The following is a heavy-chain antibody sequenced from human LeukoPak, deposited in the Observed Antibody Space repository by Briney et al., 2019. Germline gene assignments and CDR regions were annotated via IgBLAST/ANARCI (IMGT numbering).Heavy chain of an antibody. CDR3: ARGANSNYVYDY. CDR1: GGSFSGYY. V-gene: IGHV4-34*01. CDR2: INNSGRT. J-gene: IGHJ4*02. D-gene: IGHD4-11*01. Sequence: PSETLSLTCAVYGGSFSGYYWRWIRQPQGKGVEWMGEINNSGRTNYNPSLKRRVTISVDTSKNQFSLKLSSVTAADTAVYYCARGANSNYVYDYWGQGTLVTVSS.